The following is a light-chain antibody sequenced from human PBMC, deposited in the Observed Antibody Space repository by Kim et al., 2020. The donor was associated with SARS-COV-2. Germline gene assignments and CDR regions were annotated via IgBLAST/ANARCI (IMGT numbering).Light chain of an antibody. CDR1: KLGDKY. CDR3: QAWDSRTAI. V-gene: IGLV3-1*01. J-gene: IGLJ2*01. Sequence: SYELTQPPSVSVSPGQTASITCSGDKLGDKYACWYHQKPGKSPVLVIYQDSKRPSGIPERFSGSNSGNTATLTISGTQAMDEADYYCQAWDSRTAIFGGG. CDR2: QDS.